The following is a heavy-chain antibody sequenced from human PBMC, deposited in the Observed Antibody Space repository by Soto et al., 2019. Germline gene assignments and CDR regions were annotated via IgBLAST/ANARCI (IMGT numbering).Heavy chain of an antibody. CDR2: IQNSGSPI. D-gene: IGHD2-15*01. Sequence: EVLLVESGGGLVQPGGSLRLSCEVSGLTFSSEEMNWVRQAPGKGLEWVAYIQNSGSPIYYADSVKGLFTISRDNAKNSLYLQMSSLTAEDTAVYYCARGYHQGWHFGHWGQGALVTVSS. V-gene: IGHV3-48*03. J-gene: IGHJ4*02. CDR1: GLTFSSEE. CDR3: ARGYHQGWHFGH.